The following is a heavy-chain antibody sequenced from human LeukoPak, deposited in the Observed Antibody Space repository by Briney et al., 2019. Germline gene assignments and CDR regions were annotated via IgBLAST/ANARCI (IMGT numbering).Heavy chain of an antibody. D-gene: IGHD3-16*02. Sequence: SETLSLTCTVSGGSISGYYWSWIRQPPGKGLEWIGYIYYSGSTNYNPSLKSRVTISVDTSKNQFSLKLSSVTAADTAVYYCAGYDYVWGSYRSYPFQHWGQGTLVTVSS. J-gene: IGHJ1*01. CDR2: IYYSGST. CDR1: GGSISGYY. V-gene: IGHV4-59*01. CDR3: AGYDYVWGSYRSYPFQH.